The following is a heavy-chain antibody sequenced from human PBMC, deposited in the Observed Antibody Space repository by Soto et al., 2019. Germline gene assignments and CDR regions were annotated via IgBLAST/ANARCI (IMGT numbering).Heavy chain of an antibody. D-gene: IGHD3-3*01. V-gene: IGHV4-59*01. CDR3: ARADYDFWSGYPYWFDP. CDR2: IYYSGST. CDR1: GGSISSYY. J-gene: IGHJ5*02. Sequence: SETVSLTCTFSGGSISSYYWSWIRQPPGKGLEWIGYIYYSGSTNYNPSLKSRVTISVDTSKNQFSLKLSSVTAADTAVYYCARADYDFWSGYPYWFDPWGQGTLVTVSS.